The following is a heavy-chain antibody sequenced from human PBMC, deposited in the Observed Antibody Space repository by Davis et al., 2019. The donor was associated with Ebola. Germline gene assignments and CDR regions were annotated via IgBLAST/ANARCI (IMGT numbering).Heavy chain of an antibody. CDR3: ARGQVVWPRFDP. V-gene: IGHV4-34*01. D-gene: IGHD2-15*01. Sequence: MPSETLSLTCAVYGGSFSGYYWGWIRQPPGEGLEWIGSIYYSGSTYYNPSLKSRVTISVDTSKNQFSLKLSSVTAADTAVYYCARGQVVWPRFDPWGQGTLVTVSS. CDR1: GGSFSGYY. CDR2: IYYSGST. J-gene: IGHJ5*02.